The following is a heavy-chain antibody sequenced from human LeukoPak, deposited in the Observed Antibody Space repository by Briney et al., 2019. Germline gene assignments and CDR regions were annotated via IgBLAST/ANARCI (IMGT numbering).Heavy chain of an antibody. CDR1: GGSISSSNW. V-gene: IGHV4-4*02. J-gene: IGHJ4*02. Sequence: SGTLSLTCAVSGGSISSSNWWTWVRQPPGKGLEWIGEVYHSGSTKYNPSLQSRVTISVDTSKNQFSLKLSSVTAADTAVYYCARTGGIAAAESWFDYWGQGTLVTVSS. CDR3: ARTGGIAAAESWFDY. CDR2: VYHSGST. D-gene: IGHD6-13*01.